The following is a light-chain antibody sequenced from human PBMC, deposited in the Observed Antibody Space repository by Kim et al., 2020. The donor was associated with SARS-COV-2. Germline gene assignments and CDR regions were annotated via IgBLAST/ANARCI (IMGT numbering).Light chain of an antibody. CDR2: DVS. CDR3: RSYTSSNTWV. J-gene: IGLJ3*02. CDR1: SSAIGDYDY. Sequence: GPSITISCTGTSSAIGDYDYVSWYQQHPGKAPKLMIYDVSKRPSGISNRFSGSKSGNTASLTISGLQAEDEADYHCRSYTSSNTWVFGGGTHLTVL. V-gene: IGLV2-14*03.